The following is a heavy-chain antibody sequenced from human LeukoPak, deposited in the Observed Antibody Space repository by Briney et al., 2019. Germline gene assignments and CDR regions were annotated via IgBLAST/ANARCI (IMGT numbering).Heavy chain of an antibody. CDR2: ISYDGSNK. CDR3: AKLQQLTTY. J-gene: IGHJ4*02. D-gene: IGHD6-13*01. CDR1: GFTFSSYG. V-gene: IGHV3-30*18. Sequence: GGSLRLSCAASGFTFSSYGMHWVCQAPGKGLEWVAVISYDGSNKYYADSVKGRFTISRDNSKNTLYLQMNSLRAEDTAVYYCAKLQQLTTYWGQGTLVTVSS.